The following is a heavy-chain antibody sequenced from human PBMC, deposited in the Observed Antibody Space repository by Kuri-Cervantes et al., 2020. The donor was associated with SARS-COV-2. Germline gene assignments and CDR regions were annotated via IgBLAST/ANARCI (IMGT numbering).Heavy chain of an antibody. CDR2: IKQDGSEK. J-gene: IGHJ3*02. Sequence: GESLKISCAASGFTFSSYWMSWVRQAPGKGLEWVANIKQDGSEKYYVDSVKGRFTISRDNAKNSLYLQMNSLRAEDTAVYYCARGLGTADAFDIWGQGTKVTVSS. D-gene: IGHD1-1*01. V-gene: IGHV3-7*05. CDR3: ARGLGTADAFDI. CDR1: GFTFSSYW.